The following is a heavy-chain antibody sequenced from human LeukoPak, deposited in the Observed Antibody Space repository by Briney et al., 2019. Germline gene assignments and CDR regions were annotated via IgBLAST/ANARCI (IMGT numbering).Heavy chain of an antibody. CDR1: GGSISSGDYY. J-gene: IGHJ3*02. CDR3: ASYTYYYGSGVVSPGILNI. Sequence: SETLSLTCTVSGGSISSGDYYWSWIRQPPGKGLEWIGYIYYSGSTYYNPSLKSRVTISVDTSKNQFSLKLSSVTAADTAVYYCASYTYYYGSGVVSPGILNIWGQGTMVTVSS. V-gene: IGHV4-30-4*01. CDR2: IYYSGST. D-gene: IGHD3-10*01.